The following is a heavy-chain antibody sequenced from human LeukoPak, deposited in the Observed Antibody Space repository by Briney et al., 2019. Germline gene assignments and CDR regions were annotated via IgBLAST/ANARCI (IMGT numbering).Heavy chain of an antibody. D-gene: IGHD1-1*01. Sequence: PGGSLRLSCAASGFTFSSYWMSWVRQAPGKGLEWVANIKQDGSEKYYVDSVKGRFTISRDNAKNSLYLQMNSLRAEDTAVYYCARELSGSSTTPDYWGQGTLVTVSS. CDR2: IKQDGSEK. CDR1: GFTFSSYW. J-gene: IGHJ4*02. CDR3: ARELSGSSTTPDY. V-gene: IGHV3-7*01.